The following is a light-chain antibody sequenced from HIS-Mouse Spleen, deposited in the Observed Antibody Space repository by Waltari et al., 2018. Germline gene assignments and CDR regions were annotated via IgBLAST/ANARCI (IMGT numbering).Light chain of an antibody. CDR1: SSDVGGYHY. Sequence: QSALTQPASVSGSPGQSITISCTGTSSDVGGYHYVSWYQQHPGKAPKLMIYDVSNRPSGVSNRFSGSKSGNTASLTISGLQAEDEADYYCSSYTSSSIWVFGGGTKLTVL. CDR2: DVS. J-gene: IGLJ3*02. V-gene: IGLV2-14*03. CDR3: SSYTSSSIWV.